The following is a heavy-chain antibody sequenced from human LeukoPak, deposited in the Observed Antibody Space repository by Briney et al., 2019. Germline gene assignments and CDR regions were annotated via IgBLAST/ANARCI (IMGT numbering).Heavy chain of an antibody. Sequence: GGSLRLSCAASGFTLSSYGMHWVRQAPGKGLEWVTFIRYDGSNRTYADSVKGRFTISRDNSRNTLYLQMNSLRPEDTAVYYCALRGSGSLDTDYWGQGTLVTVSS. CDR2: IRYDGSNR. CDR1: GFTLSSYG. V-gene: IGHV3-30*02. CDR3: ALRGSGSLDTDY. D-gene: IGHD1-26*01. J-gene: IGHJ4*02.